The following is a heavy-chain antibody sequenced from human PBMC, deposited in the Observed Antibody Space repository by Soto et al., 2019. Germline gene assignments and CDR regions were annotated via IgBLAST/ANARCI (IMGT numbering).Heavy chain of an antibody. Sequence: PGGSLRLSCAASGFTFSSYSMNWVRQAPGKGLEWVAVIWYDGSNKYYADSVKGRFTISRDNSKNTLYLQMNSLRAEDTAVYYCARDLYYYDSSGPFDYWGQGTLVTVSS. J-gene: IGHJ4*02. D-gene: IGHD3-22*01. V-gene: IGHV3-33*08. CDR3: ARDLYYYDSSGPFDY. CDR2: IWYDGSNK. CDR1: GFTFSSYS.